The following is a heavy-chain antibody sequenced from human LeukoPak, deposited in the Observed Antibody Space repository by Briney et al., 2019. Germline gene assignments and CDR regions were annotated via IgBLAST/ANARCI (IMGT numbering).Heavy chain of an antibody. Sequence: SETLSLTCTVSGGSISSYYWSWIRQPPGKGLEWIGYIYYSGSTNYNPSLKSRVTISVKTSKNQFSLKLSSVTAADTAVYYCARVYYSNSYDYWYFDLWGRGTLVTVSS. CDR3: ARVYYSNSYDYWYFDL. V-gene: IGHV4-59*01. D-gene: IGHD6-13*01. CDR2: IYYSGST. CDR1: GGSISSYY. J-gene: IGHJ2*01.